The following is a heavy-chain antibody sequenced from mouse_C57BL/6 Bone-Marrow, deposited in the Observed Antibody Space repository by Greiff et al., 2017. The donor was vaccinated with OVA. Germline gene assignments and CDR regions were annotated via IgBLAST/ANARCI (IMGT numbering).Heavy chain of an antibody. CDR3: AKELAY. Sequence: VQLQQSGAELARPGASVKLSCKASGYTFTSYGISWVKQRTGQGLEWIGEIYPRSGNTYSNEKFKGKATLTADKSSSTAYMELRSLTSEDSAVYFCAKELAYWGQGTLVTVSA. V-gene: IGHV1-81*01. J-gene: IGHJ3*01. CDR1: GYTFTSYG. CDR2: IYPRSGNT.